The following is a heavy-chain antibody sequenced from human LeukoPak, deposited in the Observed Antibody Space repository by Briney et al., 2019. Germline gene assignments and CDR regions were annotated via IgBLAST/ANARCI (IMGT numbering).Heavy chain of an antibody. CDR3: ARGGGSYYSPMNWFDP. V-gene: IGHV1-8*01. CDR1: GYTFTSYD. Sequence: ASVKVSCKASGYTFTSYDINWVRQATGQGLEWMGWMNPNSGNTGYAQKFQGRVTMTRNTSISTAYMELSSLRSEDTAVYYCARGGGSYYSPMNWFDPWGQGTLVTVSS. D-gene: IGHD1-26*01. CDR2: MNPNSGNT. J-gene: IGHJ5*02.